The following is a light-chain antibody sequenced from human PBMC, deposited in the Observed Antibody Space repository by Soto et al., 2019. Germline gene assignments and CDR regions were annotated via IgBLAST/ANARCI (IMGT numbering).Light chain of an antibody. V-gene: IGKV3D-20*02. J-gene: IGKJ1*01. Sequence: EIVLTQSPGTLSLSPGERATLSCRASQSVSSSYLAWYQQKPGQAPRLLIYDASKRATGIPARFSGSGSGTDFTLTISSLEPKDFAVYYCQQRSNWPGTFGQGTKVEIK. CDR3: QQRSNWPGT. CDR1: QSVSSSY. CDR2: DAS.